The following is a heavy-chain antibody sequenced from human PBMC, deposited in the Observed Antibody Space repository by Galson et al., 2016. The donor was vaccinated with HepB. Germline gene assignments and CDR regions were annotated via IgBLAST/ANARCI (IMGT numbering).Heavy chain of an antibody. CDR1: GDSFSSYY. CDR3: ARLSAGGTNGVDV. Sequence: SETLSLTCSVYGDSFSSYYWSWIRQTPGKGLEWIGEINYYGSTNYDPSLKSRVTISVDTSKNQISLKLNSVSATETAVYYCARLSAGGTNGVDVWGQGTTVIVSS. J-gene: IGHJ6*02. D-gene: IGHD1-1*01. CDR2: INYYGST. V-gene: IGHV4-34*01.